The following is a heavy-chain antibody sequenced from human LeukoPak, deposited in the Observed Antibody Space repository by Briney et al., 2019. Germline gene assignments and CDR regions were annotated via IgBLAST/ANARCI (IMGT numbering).Heavy chain of an antibody. D-gene: IGHD2-15*01. J-gene: IGHJ4*02. CDR2: IDPNSGGT. V-gene: IGHV1-2*02. CDR3: ARDGGPYCNGARCSFDY. CDR1: GYTFTGYY. Sequence: VSLKVSCKASGYTFTGYYIHWVRQAPGQGLEWMGWIDPNSGGTHYTQKFQGRFTMTRDTSISTAYMQLSRLRSDDTAVFYCARDGGPYCNGARCSFDYWGQGTLVTVSS.